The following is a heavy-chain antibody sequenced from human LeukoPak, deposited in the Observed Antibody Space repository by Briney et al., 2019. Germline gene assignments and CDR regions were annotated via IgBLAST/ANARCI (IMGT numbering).Heavy chain of an antibody. V-gene: IGHV4-34*01. CDR2: INHSGST. CDR3: ARVGYDFWSGYHDAFDI. CDR1: GGSFSGYY. Sequence: PSETLSLTCAVYGGSFSGYYWSWIRQPPGKGLEWIGEINHSGSTNYNLSLKSRVTISVDTSKNQFSLKLSSVTAADTAVYYCARVGYDFWSGYHDAFDIWGQGTMVTVSS. J-gene: IGHJ3*02. D-gene: IGHD3-3*01.